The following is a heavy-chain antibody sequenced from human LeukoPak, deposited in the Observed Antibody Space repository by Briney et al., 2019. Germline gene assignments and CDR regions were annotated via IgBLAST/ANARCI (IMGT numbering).Heavy chain of an antibody. D-gene: IGHD5-12*01. Sequence: SETLSLTCTVSGASISNSNYYWSWIRQRPGRGLEWLGYVFYTGNTFYHPALHNRITMSVDTSKNQFSLKLASVTAADTAVYYCARGADIVATIDPFYFDSWGQGSPVSVSS. CDR1: GASISNSNYY. V-gene: IGHV4-30-4*01. J-gene: IGHJ4*02. CDR3: ARGADIVATIDPFYFDS. CDR2: VFYTGNT.